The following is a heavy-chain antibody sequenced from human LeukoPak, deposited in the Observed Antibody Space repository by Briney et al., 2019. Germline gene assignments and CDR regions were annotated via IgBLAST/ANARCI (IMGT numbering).Heavy chain of an antibody. CDR3: ARGGSSGHDY. J-gene: IGHJ4*02. D-gene: IGHD3-22*01. Sequence: SETLSLTCTVSGGSISSHYWSWIRQPPGKGLEWIGYIYYSGSTNYNPSLKSRVTISVDTSKNQFSLKLSSVTAADTAVYYCARGGSSGHDYWGQGTLVTVSS. CDR1: GGSISSHY. CDR2: IYYSGST. V-gene: IGHV4-59*11.